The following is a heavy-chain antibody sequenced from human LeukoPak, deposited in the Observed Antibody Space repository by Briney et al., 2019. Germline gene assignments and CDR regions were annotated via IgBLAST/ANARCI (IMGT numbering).Heavy chain of an antibody. V-gene: IGHV1-2*02. CDR1: GYTFTGYY. CDR3: ARGGGLLSGGLSGVFDY. CDR2: INPNSGGT. D-gene: IGHD3-10*01. J-gene: IGHJ4*02. Sequence: ASVKVSCKASGYTFTGYYMHWVRQAPGQGLEWMGWINPNSGGTNYAQKFQGRVTMTRDASISTAHLALRQLRSDDTAEQYGARGGGLLSGGLSGVFDYWGQGTLVTVSS.